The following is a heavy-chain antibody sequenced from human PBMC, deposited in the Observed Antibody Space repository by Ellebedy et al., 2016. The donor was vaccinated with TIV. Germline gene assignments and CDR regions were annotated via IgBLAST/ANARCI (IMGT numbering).Heavy chain of an antibody. D-gene: IGHD3-22*01. J-gene: IGHJ4*02. Sequence: SETLSLTXTVSGGSVNTGGYYWTWIRQPPGKGLEWIGHIYYTGSIYYSPSLKSRITISVDTSKNQFSLKLTSVTAADTALYYCARGFRVDGYFDYWGQGTLVTVSS. CDR1: GGSVNTGGYY. CDR3: ARGFRVDGYFDY. V-gene: IGHV4-31*03. CDR2: IYYTGSI.